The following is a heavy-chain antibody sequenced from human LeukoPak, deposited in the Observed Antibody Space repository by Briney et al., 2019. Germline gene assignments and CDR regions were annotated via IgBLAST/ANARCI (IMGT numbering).Heavy chain of an antibody. CDR2: ISAYNGNT. Sequence: PGASVKVSCKASGYTFTSYGISWVRQAPGQGLEWMGRISAYNGNTNYAQKLQGRVTMTTDTSTSTAYMELRSLRSDDTAVYYCARDSVVVAGFEAFDIWGQGTMVTVSS. V-gene: IGHV1-18*01. CDR1: GYTFTSYG. CDR3: ARDSVVVAGFEAFDI. J-gene: IGHJ3*02. D-gene: IGHD2-15*01.